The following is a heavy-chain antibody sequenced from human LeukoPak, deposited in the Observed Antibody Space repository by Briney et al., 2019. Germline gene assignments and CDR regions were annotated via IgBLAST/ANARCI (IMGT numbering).Heavy chain of an antibody. V-gene: IGHV3-53*01. J-gene: IGHJ4*02. Sequence: GGSLRLSCAASGFTVSSNYMSWVRQAPGKGLEWVSVIYSGGSTYYADYVKGRFTISRDNSKNTLYLQMNSLRAEDTAVYYCARGPQLLWFGGFDYWGQGTLVTVSS. D-gene: IGHD3-10*01. CDR1: GFTVSSNY. CDR3: ARGPQLLWFGGFDY. CDR2: IYSGGST.